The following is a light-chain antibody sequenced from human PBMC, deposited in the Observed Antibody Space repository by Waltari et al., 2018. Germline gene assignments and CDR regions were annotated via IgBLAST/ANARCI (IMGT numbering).Light chain of an antibody. CDR2: EGS. V-gene: IGLV2-23*03. CDR1: SSDVGRYNL. J-gene: IGLJ3*02. Sequence: QSALTQPASVSGSPGQSITISCTGTSSDVGRYNLVSWYQQHPGKAPKLMICEGSKRASGVSNRFSGSKSGNTASLTISGLQAEDEADYYCCSYAGSRTFVVFGGGTKLTVL. CDR3: CSYAGSRTFVV.